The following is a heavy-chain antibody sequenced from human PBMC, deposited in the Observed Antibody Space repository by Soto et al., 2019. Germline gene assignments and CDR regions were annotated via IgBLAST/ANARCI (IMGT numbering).Heavy chain of an antibody. V-gene: IGHV3-23*01. CDR3: AKRGGYSYGFGY. CDR2: ISGSGGST. CDR1: GFTFSSYA. Sequence: EVQLLESGGGLVQPGGSLRLSCAASGFTFSSYAMSWVRQAPGKGLEWVSAISGSGGSTYYADSVKGRFTISRDNSKNTLYLQLNSLRAEDTAVYYCAKRGGYSYGFGYWGQGTLVTVSS. J-gene: IGHJ4*02. D-gene: IGHD5-18*01.